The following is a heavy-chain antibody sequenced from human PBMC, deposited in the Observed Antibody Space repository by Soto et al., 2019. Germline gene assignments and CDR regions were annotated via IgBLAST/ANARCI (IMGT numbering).Heavy chain of an antibody. Sequence: GESLKISCKGSGYRFTSYWIGWVRQMPGKGLEWMGIIYPGDSDTRYSPSFQGQVTISADKSITTAYLKWSSLKASDTAMFYFARMGPRTPQGYFSYGMDVWGQGTTVTVSS. CDR3: ARMGPRTPQGYFSYGMDV. D-gene: IGHD2-15*01. V-gene: IGHV5-51*01. CDR1: GYRFTSYW. J-gene: IGHJ6*02. CDR2: IYPGDSDT.